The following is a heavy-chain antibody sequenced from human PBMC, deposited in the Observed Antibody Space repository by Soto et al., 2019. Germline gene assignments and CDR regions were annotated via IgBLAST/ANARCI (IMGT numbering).Heavy chain of an antibody. J-gene: IGHJ6*02. V-gene: IGHV4-59*01. CDR3: ARVLLNTTHSYYYYGMDV. Sequence: SETLSLTCTVSGGSISSYYWSWIRQPPGKGLEWIGYIYYSGSTNYNPSLKSRVTISVDTSKNQFSLKLSSVTAADTAVYYCARVLLNTTHSYYYYGMDVWGQGTTVTVSS. CDR2: IYYSGST. CDR1: GGSISSYY. D-gene: IGHD2-2*01.